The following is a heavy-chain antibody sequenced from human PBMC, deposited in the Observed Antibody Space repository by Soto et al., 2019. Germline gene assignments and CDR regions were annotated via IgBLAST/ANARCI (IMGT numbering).Heavy chain of an antibody. Sequence: ASVKVTCKASGYTFNSYGIIWVRQAPGQGLEWMGWISAYNGNTNYAQKLQGRVTMTTDTSTSTAYMELRSLRSDDTAVYYCARDHRYYDSSGYSWFDPWGQGTLVTVSS. D-gene: IGHD3-22*01. V-gene: IGHV1-18*01. J-gene: IGHJ5*02. CDR1: GYTFNSYG. CDR3: ARDHRYYDSSGYSWFDP. CDR2: ISAYNGNT.